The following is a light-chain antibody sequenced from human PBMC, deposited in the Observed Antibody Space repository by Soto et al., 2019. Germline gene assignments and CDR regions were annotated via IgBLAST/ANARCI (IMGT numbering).Light chain of an antibody. V-gene: IGKV3-20*01. CDR2: AAS. CDR1: QTVDSNF. CDR3: QQSYRTPVT. J-gene: IGKJ2*01. Sequence: DIVLTQSPGTLSLSPGERATLSCRASQTVDSNFLAWYQQRPGQAPRLLIYAASHLENGVPSTFSGSGSETVFTLSISSLQPEDFATYYCQQSYRTPVTFGQGTKLEIK.